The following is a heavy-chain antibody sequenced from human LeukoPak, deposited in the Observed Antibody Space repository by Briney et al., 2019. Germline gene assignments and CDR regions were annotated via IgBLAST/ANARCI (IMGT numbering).Heavy chain of an antibody. CDR2: IIPIFGTA. Sequence: ASVKVSCKASGGTFSSYAISWVRQAPGQGLEWMGGIIPIFGTANYAQKFQGRVTITADESTSTAYMELSSLRSEDTAVYYCARGQRGYSSSWKPEKFDYWGQGTLVTVSS. V-gene: IGHV1-69*13. D-gene: IGHD6-13*01. CDR3: ARGQRGYSSSWKPEKFDY. J-gene: IGHJ4*02. CDR1: GGTFSSYA.